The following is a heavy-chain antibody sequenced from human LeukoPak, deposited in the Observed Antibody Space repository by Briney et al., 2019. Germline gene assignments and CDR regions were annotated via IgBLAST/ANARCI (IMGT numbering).Heavy chain of an antibody. CDR1: GYSFTTYW. Sequence: GESLKISCKASGYSFTTYWIGWVRQMPGKGLEWMGIIYPADSTAHYSPSFQGQVTISVDKSINTAYLQWSRLKASDTAMYYCARAAAGIEEYFQHWGQGTLVTISS. CDR3: ARAAAGIEEYFQH. CDR2: IYPADSTA. V-gene: IGHV5-51*01. J-gene: IGHJ1*01. D-gene: IGHD6-13*01.